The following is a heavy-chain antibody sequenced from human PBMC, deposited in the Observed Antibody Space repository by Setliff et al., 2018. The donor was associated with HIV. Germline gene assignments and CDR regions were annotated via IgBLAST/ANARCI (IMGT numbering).Heavy chain of an antibody. CDR3: ARDPRFSGYAQAFDY. J-gene: IGHJ4*02. CDR2: INPKTGDT. CDR1: GYTFTYLF. D-gene: IGHD5-12*01. Sequence: GASVKVSCKASGYTFTYLFIHWVRLAPGRGLEWVGLINPKTGDTSYAQKFQGRVTMTRDTSISTAYMGLDRLGSDDTAVYYCARDPRFSGYAQAFDYWGQGSLVTVSS. V-gene: IGHV1-2*02.